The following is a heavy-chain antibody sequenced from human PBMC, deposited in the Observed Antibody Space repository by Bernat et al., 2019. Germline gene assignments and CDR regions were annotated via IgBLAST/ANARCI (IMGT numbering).Heavy chain of an antibody. CDR2: IRSKANSYAT. CDR3: AKDRMGCSSTSCYMTDAFDI. V-gene: IGHV3-73*02. CDR1: GFTFSGSA. D-gene: IGHD2-2*02. Sequence: EVQLVESGGGLVQPGGSLKLSCAASGFTFSGSAMHWVRQASGKGLEWVGRIRSKANSYATAYAASVKGRFTISRDDSKNTLYLQMNSLRAEDTAVYYCAKDRMGCSSTSCYMTDAFDIWGQGTMVTVSS. J-gene: IGHJ3*02.